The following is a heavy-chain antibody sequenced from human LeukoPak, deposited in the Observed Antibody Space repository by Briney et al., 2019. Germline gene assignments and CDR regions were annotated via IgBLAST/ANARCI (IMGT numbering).Heavy chain of an antibody. J-gene: IGHJ4*02. CDR1: GVTLSSYA. V-gene: IGHV3-23*01. CDR2: ISSSGSGGNT. D-gene: IGHD2-15*01. Sequence: GGSLRLSCAASGVTLSSYAMSWARQAPGKGLEWVSGISSSGSGGNTYYADSVKGRFTISRDSSKNTLFLHMNTLRAEDTATYYCAKDYCRGGNCPLPFFDSWGQGTLVTVSS. CDR3: AKDYCRGGNCPLPFFDS.